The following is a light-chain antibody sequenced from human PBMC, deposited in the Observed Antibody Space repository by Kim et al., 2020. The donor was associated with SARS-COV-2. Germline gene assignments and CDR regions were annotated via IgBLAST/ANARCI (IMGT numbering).Light chain of an antibody. CDR2: GAT. J-gene: IGKJ2*01. Sequence: TYMAWYQQKPGQAPRLLIYGATNRATGIPDRFSGSGSVTDFTLTISRLEPEDFAVYYCQQYESSPPSYTFGQGTKLEI. CDR3: QQYESSPPSYT. V-gene: IGKV3-20*01. CDR1: TY.